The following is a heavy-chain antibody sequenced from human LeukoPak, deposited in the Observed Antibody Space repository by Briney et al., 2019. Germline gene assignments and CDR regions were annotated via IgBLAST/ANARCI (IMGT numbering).Heavy chain of an antibody. D-gene: IGHD5-24*01. J-gene: IGHJ4*02. CDR3: ARGQYTDGLSY. CDR2: IKPDGSEK. V-gene: IGHV3-7*03. Sequence: GGSLRLSCAASGFSVSSTYMNWVRQAPGKGLEWVAIIKPDGSEKYYVDSVKGRFTISRDNAENSLFLQMNGLRPEDTAVFYCARGQYTDGLSYWGQGTLVTVSS. CDR1: GFSVSSTY.